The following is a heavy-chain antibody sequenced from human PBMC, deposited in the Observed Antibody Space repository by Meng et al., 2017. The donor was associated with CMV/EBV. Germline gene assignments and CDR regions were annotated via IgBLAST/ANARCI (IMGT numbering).Heavy chain of an antibody. V-gene: IGHV1-46*01. CDR2: INPRGGT. CDR1: GYTFIMYY. CDR3: ARDPGLAGNWFDP. Sequence: QLVPAGTDVKTPGASGKGSCKASGYTFIMYYLHWVRQAPGQGLEWVGIINPRGGTNYAQKFQGRVPMTRDTSTSTAYMELRSLRSDDTAVYYCARDPGLAGNWFDPWGQGTLVTVSS. D-gene: IGHD3-10*01. J-gene: IGHJ5*02.